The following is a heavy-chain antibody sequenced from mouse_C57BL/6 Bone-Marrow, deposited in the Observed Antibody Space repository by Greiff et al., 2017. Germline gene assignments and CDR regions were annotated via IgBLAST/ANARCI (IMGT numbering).Heavy chain of an antibody. D-gene: IGHD1-2*01. CDR3: TTWGTTAYYAMDY. CDR2: IDPENGDT. CDR1: GFNIKDDY. J-gene: IGHJ4*01. V-gene: IGHV14-4*01. Sequence: VQLQQSGAELVRPGASVKLSCTASGFNIKDDYMHWVKQRPEQGLEWIGWIDPENGDTEYASKFQGKATITADTSSNTAYLQLSSLTSEDTAVYYCTTWGTTAYYAMDYWGQGTSVTVSS.